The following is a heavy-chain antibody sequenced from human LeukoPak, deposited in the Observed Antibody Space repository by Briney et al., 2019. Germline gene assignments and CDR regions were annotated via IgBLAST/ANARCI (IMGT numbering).Heavy chain of an antibody. CDR3: AKDRHAPGRYCSSTSCFPFDS. CDR1: RSSISSYY. V-gene: IGHV4-59*01. Sequence: SETLSLTCTFSRSSISSYYWSWIRQPPGKGLEWIGYIYYSGITNYNPSLKSRVTISIDTSKNQFSLKLRSVTAADTAVYYCAKDRHAPGRYCSSTSCFPFDSWGQGTLVTVSS. D-gene: IGHD2-2*01. J-gene: IGHJ5*01. CDR2: IYYSGIT.